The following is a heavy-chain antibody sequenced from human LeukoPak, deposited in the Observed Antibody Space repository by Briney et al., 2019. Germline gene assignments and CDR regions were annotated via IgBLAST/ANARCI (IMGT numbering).Heavy chain of an antibody. CDR3: AREDGSIAATNWFDP. CDR2: INPSGGST. V-gene: IGHV1-46*01. CDR1: GYTFTSYY. Sequence: ASVKVSFKASGYTFTSYYMHWVRQAPGQGLEWMGIINPSGGSTSYAQKFQGRVTMTRDTSTSTVYMELSSLRSEDTAVYYCAREDGSIAATNWFDPWGQGTLVTVSS. D-gene: IGHD6-6*01. J-gene: IGHJ5*02.